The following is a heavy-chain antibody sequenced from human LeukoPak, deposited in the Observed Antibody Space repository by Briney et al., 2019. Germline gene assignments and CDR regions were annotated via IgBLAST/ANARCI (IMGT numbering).Heavy chain of an antibody. V-gene: IGHV3-23*01. CDR3: AKGAYDYFEMGYFDY. Sequence: PGGSLRLSCAASGFSLTNFAMSWVRQAPGKGLEWVSLIIGSSGDTFYADSVKGRFTISRDNSKNRLYLQMNSLRAEDTALYYCAKGAYDYFEMGYFDYWGQGTLVTVSS. CDR1: GFSLTNFA. D-gene: IGHD5-12*01. CDR2: IIGSSGDT. J-gene: IGHJ4*02.